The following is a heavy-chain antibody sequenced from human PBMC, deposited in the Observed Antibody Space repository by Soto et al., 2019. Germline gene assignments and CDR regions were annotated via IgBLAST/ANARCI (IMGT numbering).Heavy chain of an antibody. CDR1: GCTFSRYA. CDR2: IVPIYGTR. D-gene: IGHD3-10*01. J-gene: IGHJ6*02. CDR3: ARDLDYYGSGSHYYYGMGV. V-gene: IGHV1-69*13. Sequence: SVKVSCKASGCTFSRYAFSCVRQAPGQVLEWMGGIVPIYGTRGFAQKFQGRLTITADEPTRTAYMELSSLRSEDTAVYYCARDLDYYGSGSHYYYGMGVWGQGTTVTVSS.